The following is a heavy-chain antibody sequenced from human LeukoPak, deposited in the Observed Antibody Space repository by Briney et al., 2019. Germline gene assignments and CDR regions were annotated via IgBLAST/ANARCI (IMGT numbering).Heavy chain of an antibody. CDR1: GGSISSYY. CDR2: IYTSGST. Sequence: SETLSLACTVSGGSISSYYWSWIRQPAGRGREWIGRIYTSGSTNYNPSLKSRVTMSVDTSKNQFSLKLSSVTAADTAVYYCARGPLWFGNPGTFDYWGQGTLVTVSS. V-gene: IGHV4-4*07. CDR3: ARGPLWFGNPGTFDY. J-gene: IGHJ4*02. D-gene: IGHD3-10*01.